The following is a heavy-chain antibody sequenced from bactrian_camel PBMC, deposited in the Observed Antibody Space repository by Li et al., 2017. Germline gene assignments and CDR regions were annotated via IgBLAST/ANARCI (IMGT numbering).Heavy chain of an antibody. CDR3: TRETLWVGYHEFAEY. CDR1: GHYSSYC. V-gene: IGHV3S55*01. CDR2: IDDDGST. Sequence: VQLVESGGGSVQAGGSLRLACTHSGHYSSYCLGWFRQAPGKEREGVAGIDDDGSTTYADSVRGRFTISRDNAKNTLYLQLNSLTREDSAMYYCTRETLWVGYHEFAEYWGQGTQVTVS. D-gene: IGHD5*01. J-gene: IGHJ4*01.